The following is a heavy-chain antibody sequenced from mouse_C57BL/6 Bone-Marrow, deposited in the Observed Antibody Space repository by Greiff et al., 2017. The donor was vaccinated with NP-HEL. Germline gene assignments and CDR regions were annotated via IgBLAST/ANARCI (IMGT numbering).Heavy chain of an antibody. V-gene: IGHV10-3*01. Sequence: DVKLVESGGGLVQPKGSLKLSCAASGFTFNTYAMHWVRQAPGQGLEWVARIRSKSSNYATYYADPVKDRFTISRDDSQSMLYLQMNNLKAEDTAMYYCLRGGSSFAYWGQGTLVTVSA. J-gene: IGHJ3*01. D-gene: IGHD1-1*01. CDR3: LRGGSSFAY. CDR1: GFTFNTYA. CDR2: IRSKSSNYAT.